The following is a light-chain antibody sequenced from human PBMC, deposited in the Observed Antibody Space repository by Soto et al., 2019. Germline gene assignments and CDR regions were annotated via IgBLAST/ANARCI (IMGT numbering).Light chain of an antibody. CDR1: SSNIGAGYD. CDR2: GNS. CDR3: QSYDSSLSGYVV. V-gene: IGLV1-40*01. Sequence: QSALTQPPSVSGAPGQRVTISCTGSSSNIGAGYDVHWYQQLPGTAPKLLIYGNSNRPSGVPDRFSGSKSGTSASLAITGLQAEDEAYYYCQSYDSSLSGYVVFGGGTKLTVL. J-gene: IGLJ2*01.